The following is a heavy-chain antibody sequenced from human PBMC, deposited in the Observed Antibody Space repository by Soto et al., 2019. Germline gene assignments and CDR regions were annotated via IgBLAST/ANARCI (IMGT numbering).Heavy chain of an antibody. CDR2: ISAYNGNT. Sequence: ASVKVSCKVSGYTFTSYGISWVRQAPGQGLEWMGWISAYNGNTNYAQKLQGRVTMTTDTSTSTAYMELRSLRSDDTAVYYCARSGDYIWGSYRYGDYWGQGTLVTVSS. CDR1: GYTFTSYG. D-gene: IGHD3-16*02. CDR3: ARSGDYIWGSYRYGDY. J-gene: IGHJ4*02. V-gene: IGHV1-18*01.